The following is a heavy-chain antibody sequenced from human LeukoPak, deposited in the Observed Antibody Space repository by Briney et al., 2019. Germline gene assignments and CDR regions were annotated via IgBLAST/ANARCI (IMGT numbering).Heavy chain of an antibody. CDR1: GYTFTNYG. Sequence: GASVKVSCKASGYTFTNYGISWVRQAPGQGPEWMGWISDYNGITNYAQTFQGRVTMTTDTSTSTAYMELRSLRSDDTGVYYCARYSYGLYYFDSWGQGTLVTVSS. J-gene: IGHJ4*02. CDR2: ISDYNGIT. CDR3: ARYSYGLYYFDS. D-gene: IGHD5-18*01. V-gene: IGHV1-18*01.